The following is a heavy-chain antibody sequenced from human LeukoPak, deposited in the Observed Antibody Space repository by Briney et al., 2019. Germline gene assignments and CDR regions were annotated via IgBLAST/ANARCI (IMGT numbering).Heavy chain of an antibody. CDR2: ISGSGDST. J-gene: IGHJ4*02. Sequence: GGSLRLSCAASGFTFSTYAMSWVRQAPGKGLEWVSAISGSGDSTSYADSVKGRFTISRDNSKNTLYLQMNSLRAEDTAVYYCARDPNGSGPDFDYWRQGTLVTVSS. CDR1: GFTFSTYA. CDR3: ARDPNGSGPDFDY. V-gene: IGHV3-23*01. D-gene: IGHD3-10*01.